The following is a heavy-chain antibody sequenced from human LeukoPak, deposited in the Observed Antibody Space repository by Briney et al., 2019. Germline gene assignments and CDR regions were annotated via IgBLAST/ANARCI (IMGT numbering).Heavy chain of an antibody. J-gene: IGHJ3*01. V-gene: IGHV3-23*01. CDR3: ARDPYNSGGYGAFDF. CDR2: ISGSGGST. D-gene: IGHD3-22*01. CDR1: GFTFSSSA. Sequence: GGSLRLSCAASGFTFSSSAMSWVRQAPGKGLEWVSAISGSGGSTYYADSVKGRFTISRDNSKDTLYLQMNSLRAEDTAVYYCARDPYNSGGYGAFDFWGQGTMVTVSS.